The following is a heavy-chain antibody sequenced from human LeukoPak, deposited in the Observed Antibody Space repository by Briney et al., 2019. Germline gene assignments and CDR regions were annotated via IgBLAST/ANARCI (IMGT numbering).Heavy chain of an antibody. CDR2: IYYSGST. CDR1: GGSISSSSYY. J-gene: IGHJ4*02. V-gene: IGHV4-39*01. Sequence: KPSETLSLTCTVSGGSISSSSYYWGWIRQPPGKGLEWIGSIYYSGSTYYNPSLKSRVTISVDTSKNQFSLKLSSVTAADTAVYYCARQPTLLEWLPDPPDYWGQGTLVTVSS. CDR3: ARQPTLLEWLPDPPDY. D-gene: IGHD3-3*01.